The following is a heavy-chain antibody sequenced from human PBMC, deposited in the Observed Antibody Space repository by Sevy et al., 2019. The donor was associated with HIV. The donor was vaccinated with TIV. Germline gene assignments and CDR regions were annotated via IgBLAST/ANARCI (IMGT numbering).Heavy chain of an antibody. CDR3: AKITMVRGVVGGFDY. V-gene: IGHV3-30-3*02. CDR2: ILYDGSNK. CDR1: GFTFSSYA. J-gene: IGHJ4*01. Sequence: GGSLRLSCAASGFTFSSYAMHWVRQAPGKGLEWVAVILYDGSNKYYSDSVKGRFTISRDNSKNTLYLQMNSLRAEDTAVYYCAKITMVRGVVGGFDYWGHGTLVTVSS. D-gene: IGHD3-10*01.